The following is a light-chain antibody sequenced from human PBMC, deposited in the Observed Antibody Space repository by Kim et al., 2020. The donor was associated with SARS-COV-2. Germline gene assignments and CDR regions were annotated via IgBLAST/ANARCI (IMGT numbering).Light chain of an antibody. Sequence: DVVMTQSPLSLPVTLGQPASISCRSSQSLVHSDGNTYLNWFQQRPGQSPRRLIYNVSKRDSGVPDRISGSGSGTNFTLKISRVEAEDVGVYYCMQGTHWPPWTFGQGTKVDIK. CDR3: MQGTHWPPWT. V-gene: IGKV2-30*02. J-gene: IGKJ1*01. CDR2: NVS. CDR1: QSLVHSDGNTY.